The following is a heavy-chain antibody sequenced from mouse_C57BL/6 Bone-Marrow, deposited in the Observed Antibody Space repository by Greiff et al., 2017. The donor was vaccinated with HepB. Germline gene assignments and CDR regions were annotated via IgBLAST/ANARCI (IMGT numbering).Heavy chain of an antibody. CDR3: ARLDSSGYGFAY. CDR2: INYDGSST. V-gene: IGHV5-16*01. J-gene: IGHJ3*01. Sequence: EVQRVESEGGLVQPGSSMKLSCTASGFTFSDYYMAWVRQVPEKGLEWVANINYDGSSTYYLDSLKSRFIISRDNAKNILYLQMSSLKSEDTATYYCARLDSSGYGFAYWGQGTLVTVSA. CDR1: GFTFSDYY. D-gene: IGHD3-2*02.